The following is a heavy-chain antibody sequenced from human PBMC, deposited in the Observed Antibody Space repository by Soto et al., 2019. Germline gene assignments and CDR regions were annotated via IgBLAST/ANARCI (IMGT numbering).Heavy chain of an antibody. V-gene: IGHV1-69*02. CDR2: IIPILGIA. J-gene: IGHJ4*02. CDR3: ARDLDSSL. Sequence: QVQLVQSGAEVKKPWSSVKVSCKASGGTFSSYTISWVRQAPGQGLEWMGRIIPILGIANYAQKFQGRVTITADKSTSTAYMELSSLRSEDTALYYCARDLDSSLWGQGTLVTVSS. D-gene: IGHD3-22*01. CDR1: GGTFSSYT.